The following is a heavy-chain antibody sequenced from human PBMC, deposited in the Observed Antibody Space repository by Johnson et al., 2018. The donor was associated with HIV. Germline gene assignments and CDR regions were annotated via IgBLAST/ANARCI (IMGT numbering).Heavy chain of an antibody. J-gene: IGHJ3*02. Sequence: VQLVESGGGLVQPGGSLRLSCAASGFTFSSYDMHWVRQATGKGLEWVSAIGTAGDAYYPGSVKGRFTISRENAKNSLYLQMNSLRAGETAVYYCARGGRGNDAFDIWGQGTMVTVSS. CDR2: IGTAGDA. CDR3: ARGGRGNDAFDI. V-gene: IGHV3-13*01. CDR1: GFTFSSYD.